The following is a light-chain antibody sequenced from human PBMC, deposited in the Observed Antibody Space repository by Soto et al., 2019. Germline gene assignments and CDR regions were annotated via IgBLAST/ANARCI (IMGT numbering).Light chain of an antibody. CDR3: KQRSTRPPEYT. J-gene: IGKJ2*01. CDR2: DTS. Sequence: EIVLTQSPATLSLSPGERATLSCRASQSVSNYLAWYQQKPGQAPRLLIYDTSSRATGIPARFSGSGSGTDFTLTISSLEPEDFAVYYCKQRSTRPPEYTFGQGTKLEIK. CDR1: QSVSNY. V-gene: IGKV3-11*01.